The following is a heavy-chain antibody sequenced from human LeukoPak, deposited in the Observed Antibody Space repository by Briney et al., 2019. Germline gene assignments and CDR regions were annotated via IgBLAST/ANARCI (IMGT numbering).Heavy chain of an antibody. Sequence: SVKVSCKASGGTFSSYAISWVRQAPGQGLEWMGGIIPIFGTANYAQKFQGRVTITTDESTSTAYMELRSLRSDDTAVYYCARPSPNHYAFDIWGQGTMVTVSS. CDR2: IIPIFGTA. CDR3: ARPSPNHYAFDI. V-gene: IGHV1-69*05. CDR1: GGTFSSYA. J-gene: IGHJ3*02.